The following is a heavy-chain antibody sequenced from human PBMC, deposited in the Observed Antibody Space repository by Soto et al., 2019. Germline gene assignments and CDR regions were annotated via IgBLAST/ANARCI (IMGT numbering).Heavy chain of an antibody. CDR2: IYRTGST. D-gene: IGHD1-7*01. CDR3: ASRDPGTSVDY. Sequence: SETLSLTCAASGGSFTSNNWWTWVRQPPGQGLGWIGEIYRTGSTNYNPSLKSRVTISLDKSENQFSLKVTSLPAADTAVYYCASRDPGTSVDYWGQGTLVTVSS. CDR1: GGSFTSNNW. J-gene: IGHJ4*02. V-gene: IGHV4-4*02.